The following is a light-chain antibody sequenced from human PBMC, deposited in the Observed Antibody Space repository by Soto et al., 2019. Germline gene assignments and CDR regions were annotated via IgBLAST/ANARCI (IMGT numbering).Light chain of an antibody. V-gene: IGKV3-20*01. CDR1: QSVSSSY. J-gene: IGKJ1*01. Sequence: EIVLTQSPGTLSLSPGERVTLSCRASQSVSSSYLAWYQQKPGQAPRLLIYGASSRATGIPDRFSGSGSGTDFTLTINRLEPEDFAVYYCQQYGSSPTFGQGTKVEVK. CDR3: QQYGSSPT. CDR2: GAS.